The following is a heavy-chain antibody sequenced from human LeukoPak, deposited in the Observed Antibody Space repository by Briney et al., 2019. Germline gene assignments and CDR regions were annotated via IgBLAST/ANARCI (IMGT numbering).Heavy chain of an antibody. CDR2: INHSGGS. CDR3: ARGRGYNWDQIYFVY. J-gene: IGHJ4*01. D-gene: IGHD1-20*01. V-gene: IGHV4-34*01. Sequence: SGTLSLTCAVPNGTFSGYFWSWLRQPPGKGLECIGDINHSGGSHYNPSLKNRAVMSIDTTTNEFSLRLTTVTAADTAVYYCARGRGYNWDQIYFVYWGHGTLVTVSS. CDR1: NGTFSGYF.